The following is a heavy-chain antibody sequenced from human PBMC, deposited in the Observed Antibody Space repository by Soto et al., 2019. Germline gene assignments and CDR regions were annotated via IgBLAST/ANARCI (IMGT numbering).Heavy chain of an antibody. D-gene: IGHD3-22*01. Sequence: GGSLRLSCAASGFTFSSYAMTWVRQAPGKGLEWVSGISGSGGSTYYADSVKGRFTISRDNSKNTLYLQMNSLRAEDTAVYYCARDGYYDSSGPGQFDYWGQGTLVTVSS. V-gene: IGHV3-23*01. J-gene: IGHJ4*02. CDR2: ISGSGGST. CDR1: GFTFSSYA. CDR3: ARDGYYDSSGPGQFDY.